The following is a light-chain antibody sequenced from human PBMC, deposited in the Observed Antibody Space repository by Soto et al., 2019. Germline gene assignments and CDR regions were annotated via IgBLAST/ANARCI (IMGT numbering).Light chain of an antibody. CDR1: SSDIGSYHY. CDR2: GVS. J-gene: IGLJ2*01. Sequence: QSVLTQPASVSGSPGQSIAISCTGTSSDIGSYHYVSWYQHHPGKAPKLIIYGVSNRPSGVSDRFSGSKSGNTASLTISGLQAEDEADYYCSSYASSSTLVFGGGTKLTVL. CDR3: SSYASSSTLV. V-gene: IGLV2-14*01.